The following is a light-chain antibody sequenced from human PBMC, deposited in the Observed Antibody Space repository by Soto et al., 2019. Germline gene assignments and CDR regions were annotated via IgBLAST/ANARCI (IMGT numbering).Light chain of an antibody. Sequence: DIQMTQYPSTLSASVGDRVTIACRASQSISTWLAWYQHKPGKAPNLLIYKESTIESGVPSRFSGSGSGTEFSLTISSLQPNDVATYYCQQYGRYRTFGQGTKVEIK. CDR3: QQYGRYRT. J-gene: IGKJ1*01. CDR2: KES. CDR1: QSISTW. V-gene: IGKV1-5*03.